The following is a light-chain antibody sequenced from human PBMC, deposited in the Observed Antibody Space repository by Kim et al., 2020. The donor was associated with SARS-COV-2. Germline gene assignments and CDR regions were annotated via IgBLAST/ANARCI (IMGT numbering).Light chain of an antibody. CDR1: NIGDYR. CDR2: YDN. CDR3: QVWDTSADRVV. V-gene: IGLV3-21*04. J-gene: IGLJ2*01. Sequence: PGNPARNSGGGNNIGDYRVHWYQKKPGPAPILVIYYDNLRPSGIPARFSGSNSVSTVTLTISRVEAGDEADYYCQVWDTSADRVVFGGGTKLTVL.